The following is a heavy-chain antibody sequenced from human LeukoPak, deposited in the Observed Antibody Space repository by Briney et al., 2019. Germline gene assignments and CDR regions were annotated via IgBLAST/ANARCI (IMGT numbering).Heavy chain of an antibody. Sequence: GGSLRLSCAASGFTFSSYAMHWVRQAPGKGLEWVAVISYDGSNKYYADSVKGRFTISSNNSKNPLYLQMNSLRAEDTAVYYCARGLPLGGYWGQGTLVTVSS. CDR3: ARGLPLGGY. D-gene: IGHD2-15*01. J-gene: IGHJ4*02. CDR1: GFTFSSYA. CDR2: ISYDGSNK. V-gene: IGHV3-30-3*01.